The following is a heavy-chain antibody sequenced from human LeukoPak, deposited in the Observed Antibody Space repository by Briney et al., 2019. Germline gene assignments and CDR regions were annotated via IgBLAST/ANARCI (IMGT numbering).Heavy chain of an antibody. J-gene: IGHJ6*03. CDR1: GGSLSGYY. V-gene: IGHV4-34*01. CDR2: INHSGST. Sequence: PSETLSLTCAVYGGSLSGYYWSWLRQPPGKGLEWIGEINHSGSTNYNVSLKSRVTISVDTSKNQFSLKLSSVTAADTAVYYCARVPPLYSGYADSYYYMDVWGKGTTVTVSS. CDR3: ARVPPLYSGYADSYYYMDV. D-gene: IGHD5-12*01.